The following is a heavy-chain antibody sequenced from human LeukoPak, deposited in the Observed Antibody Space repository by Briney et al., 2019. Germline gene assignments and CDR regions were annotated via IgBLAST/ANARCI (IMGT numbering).Heavy chain of an antibody. V-gene: IGHV4-39*07. J-gene: IGHJ4*02. CDR2: IYYSGST. Sequence: SETLSLTCTVSGGSISSSSYYWGWIRQPPGKGLEWIGSIYYSGSTYYNPSLKSRVTISIDTSKNQFSLKLSSVTAADTAVYYCARDLGRGWWFGELFKESSFDYWGQGALVTVSS. D-gene: IGHD3-10*01. CDR1: GGSISSSSYY. CDR3: ARDLGRGWWFGELFKESSFDY.